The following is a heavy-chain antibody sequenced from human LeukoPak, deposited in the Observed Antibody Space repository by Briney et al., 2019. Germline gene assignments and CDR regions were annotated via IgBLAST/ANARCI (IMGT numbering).Heavy chain of an antibody. Sequence: PGGSLRLSCAASGFTFSDYYMSWIRQAPGKGLEWVSYISSSGSTIYYADSVKGRFTISRDNAKNSLYLQMNSLRAEDTAVHYCARASSPTYYYDSSGSYNFQHWGQGTLVTVSS. CDR3: ARASSPTYYYDSSGSYNFQH. CDR2: ISSSGSTI. D-gene: IGHD3-22*01. V-gene: IGHV3-11*01. J-gene: IGHJ1*01. CDR1: GFTFSDYY.